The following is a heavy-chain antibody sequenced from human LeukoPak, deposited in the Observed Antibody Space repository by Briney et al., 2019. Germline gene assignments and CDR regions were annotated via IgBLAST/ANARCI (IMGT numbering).Heavy chain of an antibody. CDR1: GFTFSSYG. CDR3: AKERNDCSGGSCYYLDAFDI. J-gene: IGHJ3*02. Sequence: GGSLRLSCAASGFTFSSYGMHWVRQAPGKGLEWVAVIWYDGSNKYYADSVEGRFTISRDNSKNTLYLQMNSLRAEDTAVYYCAKERNDCSGGSCYYLDAFDIWGQGTMVTVSS. CDR2: IWYDGSNK. D-gene: IGHD2-15*01. V-gene: IGHV3-33*06.